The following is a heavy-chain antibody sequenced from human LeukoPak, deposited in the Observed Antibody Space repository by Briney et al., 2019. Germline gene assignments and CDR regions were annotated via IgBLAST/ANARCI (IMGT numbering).Heavy chain of an antibody. V-gene: IGHV3-30*03. CDR3: ARRWYFDL. CDR2: ISNDGSDK. J-gene: IGHJ2*01. CDR1: GFTFSRHG. Sequence: GGSLRLSCAASGFTFSRHGMHWVRQAPGKGLEWVAVISNDGSDKYYTDSVKGRFTISRDNSKSTLYLQMNSLRTEDTAVYYCARRWYFDLWGRGTLVTVSS.